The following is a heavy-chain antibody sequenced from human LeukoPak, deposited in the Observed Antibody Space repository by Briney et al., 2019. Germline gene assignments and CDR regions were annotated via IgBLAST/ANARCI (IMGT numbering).Heavy chain of an antibody. CDR1: GYTFTSYG. CDR2: ISTYNADT. CDR3: ARGGRYYFDY. V-gene: IGHV1-18*01. D-gene: IGHD1-14*01. J-gene: IGHJ4*02. Sequence: ASVKVSCKASGYTFTSYGISWVRQAPGQGLEWMGWISTYNADTDYAQKLQGRVTMTTDTSTSTVYMELRSLRSDDTAVYYCARGGRYYFDYWGQGTLVTVSS.